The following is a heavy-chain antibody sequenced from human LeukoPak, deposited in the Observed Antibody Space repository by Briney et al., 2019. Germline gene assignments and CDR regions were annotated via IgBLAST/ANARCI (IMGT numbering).Heavy chain of an antibody. CDR2: INHSGST. CDR3: ASTIYGFDY. D-gene: IGHD3-3*01. CDR1: GITFTNAW. J-gene: IGHJ4*02. V-gene: IGHV4-34*01. Sequence: GSLRLSCAASGITFTNAWLTWIRQPPGKGLEWIGEINHSGSTNYNPSLKSRVTISVDTSKNQFSLKLSSVTAADTAVYYCASTIYGFDYWGQGTLVTVSS.